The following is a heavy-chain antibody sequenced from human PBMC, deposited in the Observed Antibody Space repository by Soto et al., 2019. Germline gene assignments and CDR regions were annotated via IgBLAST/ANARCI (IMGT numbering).Heavy chain of an antibody. D-gene: IGHD3-16*01. V-gene: IGHV6-1*01. CDR2: TYYRSKWYN. Sequence: SQTLSLTCAISGDSVSDNSAAWNWIRQSPSRGLEWLGRTYYRSKWYNDYAVSVKSRITVTPDTSKNQFSLHLNSVTPEDTAVYYCARELHYYVSSDSYLDYWGQGGLVTVSS. CDR3: ARELHYYVSSDSYLDY. J-gene: IGHJ4*02. CDR1: GDSVSDNSAA.